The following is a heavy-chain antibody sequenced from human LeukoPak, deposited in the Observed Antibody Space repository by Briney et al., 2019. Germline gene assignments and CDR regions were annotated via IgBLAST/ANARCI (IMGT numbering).Heavy chain of an antibody. Sequence: PGGSLRLSCAASGFTFSGFAMSWIRQAPGKGLEWVSSISRSGESTFYADSVRGRFTISRDNSKNTVSLQMESLRAEDTALYYCAKDRGGHYNDAFDIWGQGTMVTVSS. CDR1: GFTFSGFA. J-gene: IGHJ3*02. V-gene: IGHV3-23*01. D-gene: IGHD1-1*01. CDR3: AKDRGGHYNDAFDI. CDR2: ISRSGEST.